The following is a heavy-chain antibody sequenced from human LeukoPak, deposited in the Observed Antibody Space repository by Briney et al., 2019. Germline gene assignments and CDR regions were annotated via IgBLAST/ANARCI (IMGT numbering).Heavy chain of an antibody. V-gene: IGHV3-74*01. CDR1: GFTFSGYW. D-gene: IGHD5-18*01. Sequence: GGSLRLSCAASGFTFSGYWMHWVRQAPGKGLVWVSRIHSDGSSTSYADSVKGRFTISRDSAKNTLYLQMNSLRAEDTAVYYCVRDGYSYGFMLAFDIWGLGTRVTVSS. CDR2: IHSDGSST. CDR3: VRDGYSYGFMLAFDI. J-gene: IGHJ3*02.